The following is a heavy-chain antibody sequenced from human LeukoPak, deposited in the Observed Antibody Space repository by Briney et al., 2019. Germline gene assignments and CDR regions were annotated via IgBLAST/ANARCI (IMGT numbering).Heavy chain of an antibody. CDR2: ISPSGGST. CDR1: GGTFSSYA. D-gene: IGHD6-13*01. CDR3: ARGSSDY. V-gene: IGHV1-46*01. Sequence: ASVKVSCKASGGTFSSYAISWVRQAPGQGLEWMGIISPSGGSTSYAQKFQGRVTMTRDTSTSTVYMELSSLRSEDTAVYYCARGSSDYWGQGTLVTVSS. J-gene: IGHJ4*02.